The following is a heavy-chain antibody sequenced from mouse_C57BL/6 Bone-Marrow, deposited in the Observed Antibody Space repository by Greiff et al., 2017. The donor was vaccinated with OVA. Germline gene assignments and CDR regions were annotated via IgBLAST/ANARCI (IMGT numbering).Heavy chain of an antibody. CDR2: ISYDGSN. J-gene: IGHJ2*01. V-gene: IGHV3-6*01. CDR1: GYSITSGYY. CDR3: AREGYSNYGGDFDY. Sequence: EVKLMESGPGLVKPSQSLSLTCSVTGYSITSGYYWNWIRQFPGNKLEWMGYISYDGSNNYNPSLKNRISITRDTSKNQFFLKLNSVTTEDTATYYCAREGYSNYGGDFDYWGQGTTLTVSS. D-gene: IGHD2-5*01.